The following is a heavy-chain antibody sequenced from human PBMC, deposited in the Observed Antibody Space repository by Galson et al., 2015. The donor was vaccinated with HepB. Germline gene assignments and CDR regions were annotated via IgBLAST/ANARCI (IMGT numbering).Heavy chain of an antibody. CDR3: ARGQGERETYYYGSGSYLYNWVDP. CDR2: INHSGST. Sequence: ETLSLTCAVYGGSFSGYYWSWIRQPPGKGLEWIGEINHSGSTNYNPSLKSRVTISVDTSKNQFSLKLSSVTAADTAVYYCARGQGERETYYYGSGSYLYNWVDPWGQGTLVTVSS. CDR1: GGSFSGYY. J-gene: IGHJ5*02. D-gene: IGHD3-10*01. V-gene: IGHV4-34*01.